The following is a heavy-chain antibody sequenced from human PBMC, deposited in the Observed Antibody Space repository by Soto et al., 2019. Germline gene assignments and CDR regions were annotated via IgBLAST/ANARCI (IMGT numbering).Heavy chain of an antibody. J-gene: IGHJ4*02. CDR1: GVSISGYY. CDR2: INHSGST. Sequence: SETLSLTCAVYGVSISGYYWSWIRQPPGKGLEWIGEINHSGSTNYNPSLKSRVTMSVDTSKNQFSLKLSSVTAADTAVYYCARTSRFDYWGQGTLVTVSS. D-gene: IGHD6-6*01. V-gene: IGHV4-34*01. CDR3: ARTSRFDY.